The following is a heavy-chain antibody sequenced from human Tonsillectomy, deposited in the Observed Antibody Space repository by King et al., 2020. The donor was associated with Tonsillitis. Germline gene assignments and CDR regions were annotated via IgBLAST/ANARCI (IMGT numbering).Heavy chain of an antibody. CDR1: GFTITSNH. J-gene: IGHJ4*02. CDR2: SYSGGST. CDR3: ARGYHYGRYDY. Sequence: VQLVESGGGLVQPGRSLRLSCAASGFTITSNHMSWVRQAPGKGLEWVSVSYSGGSTDYADSVRGRFTISRDNSRNTINLQMNSLRAEDTAVYYCARGYHYGRYDYWGQGTLVTVSS. V-gene: IGHV3-66*01. D-gene: IGHD3-10*01.